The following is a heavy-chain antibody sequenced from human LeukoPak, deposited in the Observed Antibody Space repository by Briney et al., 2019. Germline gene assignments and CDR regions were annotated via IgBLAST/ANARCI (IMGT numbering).Heavy chain of an antibody. V-gene: IGHV3-53*01. CDR1: GFTVSSNY. J-gene: IGHJ6*03. CDR3: ARSDYYYYYMDV. CDR2: IYGGGST. Sequence: VGSLRLSCAASGFTVSSNYMSWVRQAPGKGLEWVSVIYGGGSTYYADSVKGRFTISRNNSKNTLYLQMNNLRAQDTAGYYCARSDYYYYYMDVWGKGTTVTISS.